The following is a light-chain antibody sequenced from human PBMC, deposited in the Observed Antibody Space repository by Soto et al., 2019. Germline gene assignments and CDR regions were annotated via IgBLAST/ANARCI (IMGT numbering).Light chain of an antibody. V-gene: IGLV2-14*01. CDR2: EVS. J-gene: IGLJ1*01. CDR1: SSDVGNYKY. CDR3: SSYTSTSILV. Sequence: QSVLTQPASVSGSPGQSITISCTGTSSDVGNYKYVSWYQQHPGKAPKLMIYEVSNRPSGVSNRFSGSKSGNTASLTISGLQPEDEADYYCSSYTSTSILVFLTGTKVTVL.